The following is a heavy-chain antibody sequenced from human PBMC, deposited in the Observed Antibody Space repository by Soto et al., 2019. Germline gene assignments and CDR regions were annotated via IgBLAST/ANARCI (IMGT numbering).Heavy chain of an antibody. V-gene: IGHV4-4*02. CDR3: AGLYGSGSYYKV. CDR1: GGSISSSNW. J-gene: IGHJ4*02. Sequence: SETLSLTCAVSGGSISSSNWWSWVPQPPGKGLEWIGEIYHSGSTNYNPSLKSRVTISVDKSKNQFSLKLSSVTAAYTAVYYCAGLYGSGSYYKVWGQGTLVTVSS. CDR2: IYHSGST. D-gene: IGHD3-10*01.